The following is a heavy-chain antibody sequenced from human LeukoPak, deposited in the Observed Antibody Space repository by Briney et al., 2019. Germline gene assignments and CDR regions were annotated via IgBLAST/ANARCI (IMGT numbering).Heavy chain of an antibody. Sequence: PSETLSLTCTVSGGSISTSYYWVWIRQPPGNGLEWIGSISYSGSTNYNPSLKSRVTISVDTSRNQFSLKLSSVTAADTAVYYCELRSVAATVSFDYWGQGTLVTVSP. CDR3: ELRSVAATVSFDY. J-gene: IGHJ4*02. CDR2: ISYSGST. D-gene: IGHD6-13*01. CDR1: GGSISTSYY. V-gene: IGHV4-39*01.